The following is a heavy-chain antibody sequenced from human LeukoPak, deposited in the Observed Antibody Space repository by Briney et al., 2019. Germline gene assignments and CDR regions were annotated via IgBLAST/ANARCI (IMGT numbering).Heavy chain of an antibody. CDR2: INHSGST. V-gene: IGHV4-34*01. D-gene: IGHD3-22*01. Sequence: SETLSLTCAVYGGSFSGYYWSWIRQPPGKGLEWIGEINHSGSTNYNPSLKRRVTISVDTSKNQFSLKLSSVTAADTAVYYGARRLRGYYDSSGYYRHIDYWGQGTLVTVSS. J-gene: IGHJ4*02. CDR3: ARRLRGYYDSSGYYRHIDY. CDR1: GGSFSGYY.